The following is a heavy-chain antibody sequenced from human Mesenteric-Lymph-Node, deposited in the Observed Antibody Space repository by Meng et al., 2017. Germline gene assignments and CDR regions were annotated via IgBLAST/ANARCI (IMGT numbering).Heavy chain of an antibody. CDR1: GASISSGNW. CDR2: IYHSGST. V-gene: IGHV4-4*02. Sequence: QVQPPGSGPGLVKPSDTLSLTCVASGASISSGNWWNWVRQPPGKGLEWIGDIYHSGSTNYNPSLKSRVTISVDKSKNQFSLKLSSVTAADTAMYYCARGGGCSSSSCDLDYWGQGVLVTVSS. J-gene: IGHJ4*02. CDR3: ARGGGCSSSSCDLDY. D-gene: IGHD2-2*01.